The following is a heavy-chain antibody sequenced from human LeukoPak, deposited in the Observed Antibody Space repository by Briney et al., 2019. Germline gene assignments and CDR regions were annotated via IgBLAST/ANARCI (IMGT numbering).Heavy chain of an antibody. J-gene: IGHJ4*02. CDR1: GGSSSGYY. D-gene: IGHD3-3*01. V-gene: IGHV4-34*01. Sequence: SETLSLTCAVYGGSSSGYYWSWIRQPPGKGLEWIGEINHSGSTNYNPSLKSRVTISIDTSKNQFSLKLSSVTAADTAVYYCARGAYCSSTSCFPYHYYDFWSGYYTVDYWGQGTLVTVSS. CDR2: INHSGST. CDR3: ARGAYCSSTSCFPYHYYDFWSGYYTVDY.